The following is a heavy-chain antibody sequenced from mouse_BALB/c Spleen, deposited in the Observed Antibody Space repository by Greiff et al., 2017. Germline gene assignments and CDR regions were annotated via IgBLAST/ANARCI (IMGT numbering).Heavy chain of an antibody. CDR3: ARGEGVITTVVGAMDY. J-gene: IGHJ4*01. Sequence: QVQLKESGPGLVAPSQSLSITCTVSGFSLTGYGVNWVRQPPGKGLEWLGMIWGDGSTDYNSALKSRLSISKDNSKSQVFLKMNSLQTDDTARYYWARGEGVITTVVGAMDYWGQGTSVTVSS. D-gene: IGHD1-1*01. CDR1: GFSLTGYG. CDR2: IWGDGST. V-gene: IGHV2-6-7*01.